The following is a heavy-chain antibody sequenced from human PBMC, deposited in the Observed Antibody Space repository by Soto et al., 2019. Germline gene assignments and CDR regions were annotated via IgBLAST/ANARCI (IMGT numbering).Heavy chain of an antibody. Sequence: QVQLVQSGAEVKKPGSSVKVSCKASGGTLSSYAISWVRQAPGQGLEWMGGIIPIFGTANYAQKFQGRVTITADESTSTAYMELSSLRSEDTAVYSCARARDPFLQWLPFDYWGQGTLVTVSS. J-gene: IGHJ4*02. CDR2: IIPIFGTA. V-gene: IGHV1-69*12. CDR3: ARARDPFLQWLPFDY. D-gene: IGHD3-3*02. CDR1: GGTLSSYA.